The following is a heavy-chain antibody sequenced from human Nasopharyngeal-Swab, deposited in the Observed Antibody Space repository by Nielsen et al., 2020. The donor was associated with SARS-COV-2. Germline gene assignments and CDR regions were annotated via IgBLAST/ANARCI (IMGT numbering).Heavy chain of an antibody. CDR3: ARGEQLAYGMDV. D-gene: IGHD6-6*01. Sequence: GSLKISCAASGFTFSSYSMNWVRQAPGKGLEWVSPISSSSSYIYYADSVKGRFTISRDNAKNSLYLQMNSLRAEDTAVYYCARGEQLAYGMDVWGQGTTVTVSS. CDR2: ISSSSSYI. CDR1: GFTFSSYS. J-gene: IGHJ6*02. V-gene: IGHV3-21*01.